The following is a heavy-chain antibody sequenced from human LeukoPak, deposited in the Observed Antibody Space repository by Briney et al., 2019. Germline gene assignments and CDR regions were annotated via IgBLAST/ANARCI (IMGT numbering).Heavy chain of an antibody. CDR3: ARHDMMGRFSFDY. J-gene: IGHJ4*02. CDR2: IYPGDSDT. CDR1: GYRFPSHW. D-gene: IGHD3-16*01. Sequence: GESLKISCKGSGYRFPSHWIAWVRQMPGKGLEWMGIIYPGDSDTRYSPSFQGQVTISADKSISTAYLQWSSLKASDTAMYYCARHDMMGRFSFDYWGQGTLVTVSS. V-gene: IGHV5-51*01.